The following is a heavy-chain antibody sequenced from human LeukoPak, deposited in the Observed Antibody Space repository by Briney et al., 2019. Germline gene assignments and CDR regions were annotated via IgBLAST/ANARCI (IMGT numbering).Heavy chain of an antibody. CDR1: GYTFISYG. J-gene: IGHJ6*04. CDR2: ISAYNGNT. V-gene: IGHV1-18*01. Sequence: ASVKVSCKASGYTFISYGFSWVRQAPGQGLEWMGWISAYNGNTNYAQKLQGRVTMTTDTSTSTAYMELRSLRSDDTAVYYCARGCYVPAAKCMDVWGKGTTVTVSS. D-gene: IGHD2-2*01. CDR3: ARGCYVPAAKCMDV.